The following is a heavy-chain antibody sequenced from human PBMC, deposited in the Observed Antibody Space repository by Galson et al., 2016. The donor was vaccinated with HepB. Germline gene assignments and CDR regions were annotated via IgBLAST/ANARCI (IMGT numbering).Heavy chain of an antibody. CDR1: GFTFSRYA. J-gene: IGHJ6*02. CDR2: ISYDGSNK. CDR3: ARDTRPYSNLRHGMDV. D-gene: IGHD4-11*01. V-gene: IGHV3-30-3*01. Sequence: SLRLSCAASGFTFSRYAMYWVRQAPGKGLEWVAVISYDGSNKYYADSVKGRFTISRDNSKNTLYLQMNSLRAEDTAVYYCARDTRPYSNLRHGMDVWGQGTTVT.